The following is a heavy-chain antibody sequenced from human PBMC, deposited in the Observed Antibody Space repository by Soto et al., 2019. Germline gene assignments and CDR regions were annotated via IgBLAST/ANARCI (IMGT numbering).Heavy chain of an antibody. V-gene: IGHV4-4*07. Sequence: SSETLSLTCTVSGGSISSYYWSWIRQPAGKGLEWIGRIYTSGSTNYNPSLKSRVTMSVDTSKNQFSLKLSSVTAADTAVYYCARACSSNSCYDVFDYWGQGTLVKVSS. CDR1: GGSISSYY. D-gene: IGHD2-2*01. CDR3: ARACSSNSCYDVFDY. J-gene: IGHJ4*02. CDR2: IYTSGST.